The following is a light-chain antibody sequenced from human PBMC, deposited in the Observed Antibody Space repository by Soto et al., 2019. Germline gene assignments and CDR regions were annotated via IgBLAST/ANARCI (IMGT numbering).Light chain of an antibody. CDR3: QQYFSIPMFT. Sequence: DVVLTQPPDSLAMSLGETATITCKTSQNAFFSASNKNYIAWYQRRPGQPLKLLFYWASTRASGVPERFSGSGSGTDFTLTISNLQPDDAATYYCQQYFSIPMFTFAQGTKLQIK. CDR1: QNAFFSASNKNY. V-gene: IGKV4-1*01. CDR2: WAS. J-gene: IGKJ2*01.